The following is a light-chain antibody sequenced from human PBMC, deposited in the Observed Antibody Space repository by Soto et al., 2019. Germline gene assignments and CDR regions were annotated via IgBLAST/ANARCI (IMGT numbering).Light chain of an antibody. CDR1: SGDLGTFDY. Sequence: QSVLTQPASVSASPGQSITISCTGTSGDLGTFDYVSWYQQHPGNAPKLLIYDVFNRPSGVSNRFSGSKSGSTASLTISGLQPEDEADYYCSSYSNTNTLVVFGGGTKVTVL. J-gene: IGLJ3*02. CDR3: SSYSNTNTLVV. CDR2: DVF. V-gene: IGLV2-14*03.